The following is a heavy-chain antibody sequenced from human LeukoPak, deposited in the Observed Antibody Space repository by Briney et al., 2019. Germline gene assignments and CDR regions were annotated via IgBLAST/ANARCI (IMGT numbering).Heavy chain of an antibody. CDR3: ARDGVDYVWGGFDY. CDR1: GGTFSSYA. Sequence: SVKVSCKASGGTFSSYAISWVRQAPGQGLEWMGGIIPIFGTANYAQKFQGRVTITADESTSTAYMELNSLRAEDTAVYYCARDGVDYVWGGFDYWGQGTLVTVSS. CDR2: IIPIFGTA. V-gene: IGHV1-69*13. J-gene: IGHJ4*02. D-gene: IGHD3-16*01.